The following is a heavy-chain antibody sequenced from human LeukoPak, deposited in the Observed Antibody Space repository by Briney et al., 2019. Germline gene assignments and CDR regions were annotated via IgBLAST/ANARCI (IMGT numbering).Heavy chain of an antibody. CDR2: INPDGGDK. V-gene: IGHV3-7*01. D-gene: IGHD4-17*01. J-gene: IGHJ4*02. CDR1: GFTFSAYW. CDR3: ASLFGGVTTFDY. Sequence: GGSLRLSCSASGFTFSAYWMSWIRQGPGKGLEWVASINPDGGDKFYVDSVKGRFTISRDNTWNSLFLDLSSLRADDTAMYFCASLFGGVTTFDYWGQGALVTVSS.